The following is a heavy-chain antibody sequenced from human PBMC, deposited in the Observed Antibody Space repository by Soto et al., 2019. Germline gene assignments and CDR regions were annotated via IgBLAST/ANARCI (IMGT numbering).Heavy chain of an antibody. CDR3: ARAECSSPDCLTAYYSYGSDV. Sequence: GGSLRLSCAASGFTFSNLEMHWVRQAPGKGLEWVSYINTAGSTKYYAESVKGRFTISRDNARNSLFLQMNSLRAEDTAVYYCARAECSSPDCLTAYYSYGSDVWGQGSTVTVSS. CDR1: GFTFSNLE. V-gene: IGHV3-48*03. D-gene: IGHD3-9*01. J-gene: IGHJ6*02. CDR2: INTAGSTK.